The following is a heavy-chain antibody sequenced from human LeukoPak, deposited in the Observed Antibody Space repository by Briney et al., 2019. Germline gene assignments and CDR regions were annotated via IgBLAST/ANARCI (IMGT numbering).Heavy chain of an antibody. J-gene: IGHJ4*02. V-gene: IGHV3-7*01. CDR1: GFTFDIYW. Sequence: GGSLRLSCAASGFTFDIYWMTWVRQAPGKGLEWVANIKHDGSEKHFVDSVKGRFTVSRDNARNSLFLQMNSLRAEDTAVYFCARLMLGYCGGGSCYDPFDNWGQGTLVAVSP. D-gene: IGHD2-15*01. CDR3: ARLMLGYCGGGSCYDPFDN. CDR2: IKHDGSEK.